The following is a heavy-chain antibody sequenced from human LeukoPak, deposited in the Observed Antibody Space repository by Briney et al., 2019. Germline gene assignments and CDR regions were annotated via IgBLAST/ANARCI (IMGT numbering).Heavy chain of an antibody. J-gene: IGHJ3*01. Sequence: GGSLRLSCAASGFAFSDNYMSWVRQAPGKGLEWVSVLRSGGSRYYSADAKGRCTIYRSSIKNNVLLQMNSLRGGESAGYYWLVGTNGPQDSFDFWGQGTMVTVSS. CDR1: GFAFSDNY. D-gene: IGHD1-1*01. V-gene: IGHV3-53*01. CDR3: LVGTNGPQDSFDF. CDR2: LRSGGSR.